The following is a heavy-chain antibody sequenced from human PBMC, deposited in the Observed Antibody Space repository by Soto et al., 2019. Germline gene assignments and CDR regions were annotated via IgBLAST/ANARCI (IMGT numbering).Heavy chain of an antibody. Sequence: GGALRLSCAASGFPFSDHYMDLVRQAPGKDLEWVGRIRSKANFYATEYAASVKGRFSISRDDSKNSLYLQMNRLKIEDTATYYCTRVRLFPTILNHGIDVWGKGALVTVSS. CDR1: GFPFSDHY. V-gene: IGHV3-72*01. J-gene: IGHJ6*04. CDR2: IRSKANFYAT. CDR3: TRVRLFPTILNHGIDV. D-gene: IGHD2-2*01.